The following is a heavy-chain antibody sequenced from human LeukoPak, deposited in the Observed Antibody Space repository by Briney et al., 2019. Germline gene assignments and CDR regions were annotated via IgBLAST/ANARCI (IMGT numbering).Heavy chain of an antibody. CDR3: ARHSTSIFGVVTEDY. D-gene: IGHD3-3*01. Sequence: PGGSLRLSCAASGFTFSNYWIHWVRQAPGKGLGWVSRINTDGTGTSYADSVKGRFTISRDNAKNTLYLQMNSLRVEDTAVYYCARHSTSIFGVVTEDYWGQGTLVTVSS. V-gene: IGHV3-74*01. CDR1: GFTFSNYW. J-gene: IGHJ4*02. CDR2: INTDGTGT.